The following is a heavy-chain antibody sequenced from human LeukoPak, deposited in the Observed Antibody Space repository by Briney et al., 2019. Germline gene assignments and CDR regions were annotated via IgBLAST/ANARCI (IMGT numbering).Heavy chain of an antibody. CDR2: IHPEGNEK. Sequence: GGSLRLSCVASGFTFRNFWMSWVRQAPGRGQEWVANIHPEGNEKYHVESVKGRFTISRDNAKSSLFLQMNGLRAEDTAVYYCARGDAFSGDHWGQGTLVTVSS. J-gene: IGHJ4*02. CDR1: GFTFRNFW. CDR3: ARGDAFSGDH. V-gene: IGHV3-7*04.